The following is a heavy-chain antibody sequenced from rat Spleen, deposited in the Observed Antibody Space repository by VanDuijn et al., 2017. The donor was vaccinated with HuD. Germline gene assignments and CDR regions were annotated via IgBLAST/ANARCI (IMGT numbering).Heavy chain of an antibody. J-gene: IGHJ4*01. CDR3: ARSSDYGYNY. D-gene: IGHD1-9*01. CDR2: IWGNGNT. CDR1: GFSLNSYH. V-gene: IGHV2S61*01. Sequence: QVQLKESGPGLVQPSQTLSLTCTVSGFSLNSYHVSWVRQPPGKGLEWMGVIWGNGNTNYNSALKSRLSISRDTSKSQVFLKMNNLQTEDTAMYFCARSSDYGYNYWGQGASVTVSS.